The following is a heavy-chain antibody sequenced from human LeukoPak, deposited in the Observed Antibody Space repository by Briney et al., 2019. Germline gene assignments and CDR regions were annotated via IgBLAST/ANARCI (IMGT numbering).Heavy chain of an antibody. D-gene: IGHD3-16*01. CDR3: ARRQRFGPFDAFDI. CDR1: GFTVSSNY. CDR2: ISSSTTTI. V-gene: IGHV3-48*01. Sequence: GGSLRLSCAASGFTVSSNYTSWVRQAPGKGLEWVSYISSSTTTIYYGDSVKGRFTISRDNANNSLFLQMNSLRAEDTAVYYCARRQRFGPFDAFDIWGQGTMVTVSS. J-gene: IGHJ3*02.